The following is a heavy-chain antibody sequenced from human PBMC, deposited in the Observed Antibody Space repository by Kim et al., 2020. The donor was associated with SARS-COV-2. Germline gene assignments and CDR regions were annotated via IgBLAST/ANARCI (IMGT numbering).Heavy chain of an antibody. V-gene: IGHV3-64*01. J-gene: IGHJ4*02. Sequence: GGSLRLSCAASGFTFSSYAMHWVRQAPGKGLEYVSAISSNGGSTYYANSVKGRFTISRDNSKNTLYLQMGSLRAEDMAVYYCARGEDDSSGYYYVVSGPSFDYWGQGTLVTVSS. CDR2: ISSNGGST. D-gene: IGHD3-22*01. CDR1: GFTFSSYA. CDR3: ARGEDDSSGYYYVVSGPSFDY.